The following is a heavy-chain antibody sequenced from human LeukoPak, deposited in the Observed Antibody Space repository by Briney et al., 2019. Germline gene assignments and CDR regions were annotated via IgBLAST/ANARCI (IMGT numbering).Heavy chain of an antibody. D-gene: IGHD3-22*01. CDR2: IKQDGSEK. J-gene: IGHJ4*02. V-gene: IGHV3-7*01. CDR3: ARSVSTPYYDSSGYQGYYFDY. CDR1: GFTFSSYW. Sequence: GGSLRLSCAASGFTFSSYWMSWVRQAPGKGLEWVANIKQDGSEKYYVDSVKGRFTIPRDNAKNSLYLQTNSLRAEDTAVYYCARSVSTPYYDSSGYQGYYFDYWGQGTLVTVSS.